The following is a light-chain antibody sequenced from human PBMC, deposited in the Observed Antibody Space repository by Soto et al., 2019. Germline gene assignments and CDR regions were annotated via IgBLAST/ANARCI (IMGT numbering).Light chain of an antibody. CDR1: QSVSSNY. CDR3: QQYGSSPPYT. V-gene: IGKV3-20*01. J-gene: IGKJ2*01. CDR2: GAS. Sequence: EIVLTQSPGTLSLSPGERATLSCRPSQSVSSNYLAWYQQKLGQAPRLLIYGASSRATGIPDRFSGSGSGTDFTLTISSLEPEDFAVYYCQQYGSSPPYTFGQGTKLEIK.